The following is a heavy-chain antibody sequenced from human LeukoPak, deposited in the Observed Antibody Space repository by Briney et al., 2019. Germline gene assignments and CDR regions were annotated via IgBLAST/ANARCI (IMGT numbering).Heavy chain of an antibody. Sequence: ASVKVSCKASGYTFTSYGISWVRQAPGQGLEWVGWISAYNGNTNYAQKLQGRVTMTTDTSTSTAYMELRSLRSDDTAVYYCARDRGSEWGVPPPSLDYWGQGTLVTVSS. J-gene: IGHJ4*02. CDR2: ISAYNGNT. CDR3: ARDRGSEWGVPPPSLDY. D-gene: IGHD3-10*01. V-gene: IGHV1-18*01. CDR1: GYTFTSYG.